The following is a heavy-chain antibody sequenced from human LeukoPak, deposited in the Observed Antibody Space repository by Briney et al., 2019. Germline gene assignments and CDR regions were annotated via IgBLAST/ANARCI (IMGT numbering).Heavy chain of an antibody. CDR2: ISSSGSTI. D-gene: IGHD6-13*01. CDR1: GFTFSSYW. Sequence: PGGSLRLSCAASGFTFSSYWMSWVRQAPGKGLEWVSYISSSGSTIYYADSVKGRFTISRDNAKNSLYLQMNSLRAEDTAVYYCARDKGIAAAGPGEFDYWGQGTLVTVSS. V-gene: IGHV3-48*04. CDR3: ARDKGIAAAGPGEFDY. J-gene: IGHJ4*02.